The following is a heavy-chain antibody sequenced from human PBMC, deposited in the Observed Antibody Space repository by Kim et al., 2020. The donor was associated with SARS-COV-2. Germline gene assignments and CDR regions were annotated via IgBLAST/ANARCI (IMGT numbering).Heavy chain of an antibody. Sequence: SETLSLTCTVSGGSISSSSYYWGWIRQPPGKGLEWIGSIYYSGSTYYNPSLKSRVTISVDTSKNQFSLKLSSVTATDTAVYYCARSSPRGYYYDWGQGTLVTVSS. CDR1: GGSISSSSYY. CDR3: ARSSPRGYYYD. J-gene: IGHJ4*02. CDR2: IYYSGST. D-gene: IGHD3-22*01. V-gene: IGHV4-39*01.